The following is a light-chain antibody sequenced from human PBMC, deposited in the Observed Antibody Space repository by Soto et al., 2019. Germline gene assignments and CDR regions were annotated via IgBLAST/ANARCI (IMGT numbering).Light chain of an antibody. CDR1: SSDVGGYKY. Sequence: QSALTQPPSASGSPGQSVTISCTGTSSDVGGYKYVSWYQQHPGKAPKLMIFEVNKRPSGVPDRFSGSKSGNTASLTVSGLPAEEEADYYCSSYAGINNLWVFGTGTKSPS. J-gene: IGLJ1*01. CDR3: SSYAGINNLWV. V-gene: IGLV2-8*01. CDR2: EVN.